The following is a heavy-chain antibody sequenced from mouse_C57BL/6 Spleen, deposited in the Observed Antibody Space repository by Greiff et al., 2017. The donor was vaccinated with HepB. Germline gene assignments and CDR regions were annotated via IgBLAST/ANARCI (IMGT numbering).Heavy chain of an antibody. V-gene: IGHV1-26*01. CDR2: INPNNGGT. CDR1: GYTFTDYY. Sequence: EVQLQQSGPELVKPGASVKISCKASGYTFTDYYMNWVKQSHGKSLEWIGDINPNNGGTSYNQKFKGKATLTVDKSSSTAYMELRSLTSEDSAVYYCAPMITTVYYYAMDYWGQVTSVTVSS. J-gene: IGHJ4*01. D-gene: IGHD2-4*01. CDR3: APMITTVYYYAMDY.